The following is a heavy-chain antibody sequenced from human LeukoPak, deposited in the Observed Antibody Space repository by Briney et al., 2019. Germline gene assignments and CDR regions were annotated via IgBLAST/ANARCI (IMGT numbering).Heavy chain of an antibody. J-gene: IGHJ4*02. Sequence: SETLSLTCTVSGGSITSSSYYWGWIRQPPGKGLEWIGSIYYSGSTYNNPSRKSRVTMSVDTSMNQFSLKLSSVTAADTAVYYCVRLLYDSSGYHYFDYWGQGTLVTVSS. D-gene: IGHD3-22*01. CDR3: VRLLYDSSGYHYFDY. CDR1: GGSITSSSYY. CDR2: IYYSGST. V-gene: IGHV4-39*01.